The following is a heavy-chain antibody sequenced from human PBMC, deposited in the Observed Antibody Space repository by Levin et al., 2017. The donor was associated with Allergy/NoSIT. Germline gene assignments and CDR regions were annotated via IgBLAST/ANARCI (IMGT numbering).Heavy chain of an antibody. CDR3: ARNRIIVSGGNDYYYGMDV. Sequence: ASQTLSLTCSVSGGSVSSGTYYWRWIRRPPGKGLEWIGYINYRGVTKYNPSLKSRVTISVDTSKNEFSLKVTSVTAADTAVYYCARNRIIVSGGNDYYYGMDVWGQGTTVTVSS. J-gene: IGHJ6*02. V-gene: IGHV4-61*01. CDR1: GGSVSSGTYY. D-gene: IGHD5/OR15-5a*01. CDR2: INYRGVT.